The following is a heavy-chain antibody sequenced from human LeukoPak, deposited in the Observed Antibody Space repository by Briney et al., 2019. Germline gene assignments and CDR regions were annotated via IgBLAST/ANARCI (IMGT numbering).Heavy chain of an antibody. CDR2: ISGSGGST. D-gene: IGHD5-18*01. J-gene: IGHJ4*02. CDR3: AKDQSEGIQLWFRVAFDY. Sequence: PGGSLRLSCAASGFTFSSYAMSWVRQAPGKGLEWVSAISGSGGSTYYADSVKGRFTISRDNSKNTLDLQMNSLRAEDTAVYYCAKDQSEGIQLWFRVAFDYWGQGTLVTVSS. V-gene: IGHV3-23*01. CDR1: GFTFSSYA.